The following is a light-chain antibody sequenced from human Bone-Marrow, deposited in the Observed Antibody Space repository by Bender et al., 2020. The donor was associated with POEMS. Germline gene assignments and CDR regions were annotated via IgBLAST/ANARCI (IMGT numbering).Light chain of an antibody. CDR2: EDS. CDR3: CSYAGSSNSV. V-gene: IGLV2-23*01. Sequence: QSALTQPASVSGSPGQSITISCTGTSSDVGSYNFVSWYQQHPGKAPKLMIYEDSKRPSGVSNRFSGSESGNTASLTISGLQAEDEADYYCCSYAGSSNSVFGGGTKLTVL. J-gene: IGLJ3*02. CDR1: SSDVGSYNF.